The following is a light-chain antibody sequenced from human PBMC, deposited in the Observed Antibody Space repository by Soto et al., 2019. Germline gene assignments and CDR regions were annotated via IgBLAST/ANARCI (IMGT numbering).Light chain of an antibody. V-gene: IGKV3-20*01. Sequence: EIVLTQSPGTLSLSPGERATLSCRASQSVTSLYLAWYQQKPGHAPRLLIYDASNRATGIPDRFSGSGSGTDFTLAISRLEPEDFAVYYCEHFGSSRTFGQGTKVDIK. CDR1: QSVTSLY. CDR3: EHFGSSRT. J-gene: IGKJ1*01. CDR2: DAS.